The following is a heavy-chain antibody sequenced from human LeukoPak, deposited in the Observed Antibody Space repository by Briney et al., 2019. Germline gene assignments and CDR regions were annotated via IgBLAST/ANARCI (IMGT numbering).Heavy chain of an antibody. CDR1: GGSISSYY. D-gene: IGHD3-22*01. CDR2: IYYSGST. V-gene: IGHV4-59*08. Sequence: SETLSLTCTVSGGSISSYYWSWIRQPPGKGLEWIGYIYYSGSTNYNPSLKSRVTISVDTSKNQFSLNLSSVTAADTAVYYCARHYDSSAYWYYFDYWGQGTLVTVSS. CDR3: ARHYDSSAYWYYFDY. J-gene: IGHJ4*02.